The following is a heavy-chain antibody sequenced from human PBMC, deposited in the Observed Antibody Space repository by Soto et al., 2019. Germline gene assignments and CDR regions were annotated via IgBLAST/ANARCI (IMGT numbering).Heavy chain of an antibody. J-gene: IGHJ4*02. D-gene: IGHD5-18*01. CDR1: GFTFSSYA. CDR2: ISSNGGST. Sequence: PGGSLRLSCSASGFTFSSYAMHWVRQAPGKGLEYVSAISSNGGSTYYADSVKGRFTISRDNSKNTLYLQMSSLRAEDTAVYYCVKVGYSYGTGPDYWGQGTLVTVSS. CDR3: VKVGYSYGTGPDY. V-gene: IGHV3-64D*06.